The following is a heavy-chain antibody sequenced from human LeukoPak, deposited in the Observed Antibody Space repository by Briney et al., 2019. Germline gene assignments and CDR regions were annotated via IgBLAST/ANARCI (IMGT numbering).Heavy chain of an antibody. CDR2: INPNSGGT. CDR3: AAPETYSSSRSLGY. CDR1: GGTFSSYA. J-gene: IGHJ4*02. V-gene: IGHV1-2*02. Sequence: ASVKVSCKASGGTFSSYAISWVRQAPGQGLEWMGWINPNSGGTNYAQKFQGRVTMTRDMSTSTVYMELSSLRSEDTAVYYCAAPETYSSSRSLGYWGQGTLVTVSS. D-gene: IGHD6-13*01.